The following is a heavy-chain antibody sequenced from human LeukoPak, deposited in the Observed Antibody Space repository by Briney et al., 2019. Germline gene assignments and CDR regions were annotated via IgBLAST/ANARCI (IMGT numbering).Heavy chain of an antibody. J-gene: IGHJ4*02. CDR1: GYTFTSYA. CDR2: INAGNGNT. V-gene: IGHV1-3*01. CDR3: ARGGGDSTDY. Sequence: ASVKVSCKASGYTFTSYAMHWVRQAPGQRLEWMGWINAGNGNTKYSQKFQGRVTMTRNTSISTAYMELSSLRSEDTAVYYCARGGGDSTDYWGQGTLVTVSS. D-gene: IGHD2-21*02.